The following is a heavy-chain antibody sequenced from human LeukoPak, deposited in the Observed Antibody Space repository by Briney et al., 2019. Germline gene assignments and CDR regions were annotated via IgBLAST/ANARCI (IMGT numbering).Heavy chain of an antibody. V-gene: IGHV1-2*02. J-gene: IGHJ4*02. D-gene: IGHD3-10*01. CDR2: INPNSGGT. CDR1: GYTFTGYY. Sequence: ASVKVSCKASGYTFTGYYMHWVRQAPGQGLEWMGWINPNSGGTNYAQKFQDRVTMTRDTSITTAYMEISGLTSDDTAVYYCARGGSGSGYLFYFDSWGQGTLVSVSS. CDR3: ARGGSGSGYLFYFDS.